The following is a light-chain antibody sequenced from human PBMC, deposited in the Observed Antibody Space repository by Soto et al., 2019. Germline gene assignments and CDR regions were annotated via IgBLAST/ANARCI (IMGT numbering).Light chain of an antibody. J-gene: IGKJ1*01. Sequence: DIQRPNSLSTLSASVGDRVTITCRASQSMGSFLAWYQHQPGKAPKLLIYDASTLESGVPSRFSGTGSGTEFTFSITSLQPEDFGTYYCQQCYMGWTFGQGTKVDFK. CDR2: DAS. V-gene: IGKV1-5*01. CDR1: QSMGSF. CDR3: QQCYMGWT.